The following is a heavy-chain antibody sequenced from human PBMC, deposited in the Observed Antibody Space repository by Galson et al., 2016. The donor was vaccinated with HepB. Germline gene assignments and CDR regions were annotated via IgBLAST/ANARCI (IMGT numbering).Heavy chain of an antibody. J-gene: IGHJ4*02. CDR1: GFTVSSNY. CDR3: AGVDSSGWYLDY. V-gene: IGHV3-53*01. D-gene: IGHD6-25*01. Sequence: SLRLSCAASGFTVSSNYMNWVRQAPGKGLEWVPIIYSGDSAYYADSVKGRFTISTDISKNTLYLQMNRLRAEDTAVYFCAGVDSSGWYLDYWGQGTLVTVSS. CDR2: IYSGDSA.